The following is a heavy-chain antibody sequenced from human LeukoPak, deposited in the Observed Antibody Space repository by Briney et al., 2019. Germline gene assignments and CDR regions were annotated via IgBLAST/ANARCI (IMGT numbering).Heavy chain of an antibody. Sequence: ASVKVSCTSSGYTFTSYGISWVRQAPGQVLGWMGWISAYNGNTNYAQTLQGRVTMTTDTATSTAYMELRSLRSDDTAVYYCARDYTRIVVVPAALGYWGQGTLVTVSS. J-gene: IGHJ4*02. D-gene: IGHD2-2*01. CDR2: ISAYNGNT. CDR1: GYTFTSYG. CDR3: ARDYTRIVVVPAALGY. V-gene: IGHV1-18*01.